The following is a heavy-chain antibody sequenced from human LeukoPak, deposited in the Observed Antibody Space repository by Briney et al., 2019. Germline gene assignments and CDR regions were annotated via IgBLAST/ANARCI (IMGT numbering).Heavy chain of an antibody. J-gene: IGHJ4*02. CDR3: AKEKEMATTD. CDR1: GFTFSSYG. Sequence: PGRSLRLSCAASGFTFSSYGMHWVRQAPGKGLEWVAVIWYDGSNKYYADSVKGRFTISRDNSKNTLYLQMNSLRAEDTAVYNCAKEKEMATTDWGQGTLVTVSS. D-gene: IGHD5-24*01. V-gene: IGHV3-33*06. CDR2: IWYDGSNK.